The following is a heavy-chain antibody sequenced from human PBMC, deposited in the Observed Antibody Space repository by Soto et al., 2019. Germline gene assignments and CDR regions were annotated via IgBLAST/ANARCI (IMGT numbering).Heavy chain of an antibody. V-gene: IGHV4-39*01. CDR2: IYYSGST. D-gene: IGHD5-18*01. J-gene: IGHJ6*01. Sequence: PSETLSLTCTVSGGSISSSSYYWGWIRQPPGKGLEWIGSIYYSGSTYYNPSLKSRVTISVDTSKNQFSLKLSSVTAADTAVYYCARSTHGYSYGFYYYYGMDVWGQGTTVTVSS. CDR3: ARSTHGYSYGFYYYYGMDV. CDR1: GGSISSSSYY.